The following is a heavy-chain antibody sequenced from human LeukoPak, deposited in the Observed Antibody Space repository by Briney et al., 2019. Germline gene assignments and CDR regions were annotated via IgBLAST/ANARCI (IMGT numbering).Heavy chain of an antibody. D-gene: IGHD4-17*01. CDR1: GYSFTSYW. V-gene: IGHV5-51*01. J-gene: IGHJ6*02. CDR2: IYPGDSDT. CDR3: ARQDGDHEDPYYYYGMDV. Sequence: GESLKISCKGSGYSFTSYWIGWVRQMPGKGLEWMGIIYPGDSDTRYSPSFQGQVTISADKSISTAYLQWSSLKASDTAMYYCARQDGDHEDPYYYYGMDVWGQGTTVTVSS.